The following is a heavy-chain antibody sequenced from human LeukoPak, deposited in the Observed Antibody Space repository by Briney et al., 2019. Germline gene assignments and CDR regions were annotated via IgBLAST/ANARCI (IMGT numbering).Heavy chain of an antibody. CDR1: GGSISNYD. CDR3: ARGYSSSWYSNWFDP. J-gene: IGHJ5*02. Sequence: SETLSLTCTVSGGSISNYDWSWIRQPPGKGLEWIGTIYHSGSTYYNPSLKSRVTISVDTSKNQFSLKLSSVTAADTAVYYCARGYSSSWYSNWFDPWGQGTLVTVSS. D-gene: IGHD6-13*01. CDR2: IYHSGST. V-gene: IGHV4-59*08.